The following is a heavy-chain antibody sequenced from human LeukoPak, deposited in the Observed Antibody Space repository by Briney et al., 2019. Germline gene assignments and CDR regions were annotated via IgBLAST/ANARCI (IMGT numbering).Heavy chain of an antibody. CDR1: GITFRSYG. D-gene: IGHD5-24*01. CDR2: IWYDGSKT. J-gene: IGHJ4*02. Sequence: VQPGGSLTLSCAASGITFRSYGMHWVRQAPGKGLEWVTFIWYDGSKTFYADSVKGRFTISRDNSKNTLYLQMNSLRGEDTAMYFCAKDFGRESMATDHWGQGTLVTVSS. CDR3: AKDFGRESMATDH. V-gene: IGHV3-30*02.